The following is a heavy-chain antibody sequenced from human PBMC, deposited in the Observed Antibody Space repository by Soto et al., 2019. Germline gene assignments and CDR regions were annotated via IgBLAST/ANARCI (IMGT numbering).Heavy chain of an antibody. J-gene: IGHJ6*03. Sequence: SETLSLTCTVSGGSISSYYWSWIRQPPGKGLEWIGYIYYSGSTNYNPSLKSRVTISVDTSKNQFSLKLSSVTAADTAVYYCARDKDGYSGAGGYYYYYMDVWGKGTTVTVSS. V-gene: IGHV4-59*01. CDR2: IYYSGST. D-gene: IGHD5-12*01. CDR3: ARDKDGYSGAGGYYYYYMDV. CDR1: GGSISSYY.